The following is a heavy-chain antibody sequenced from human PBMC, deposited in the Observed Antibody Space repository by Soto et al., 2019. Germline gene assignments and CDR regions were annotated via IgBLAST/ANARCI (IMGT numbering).Heavy chain of an antibody. CDR2: IYYSGST. V-gene: IGHV4-59*08. CDR3: ARHGHWAPLDD. CDR1: GGSISSYY. J-gene: IGHJ4*02. Sequence: SETLSLTCTVSGGSISSYYWSWIRQPPGKGLEWIGYIYYSGSTNYNPSLKSRVTLSVDTSKNQFSLKLSSVTAADTAVYYCARHGHWAPLDDWGQGTLVTVSS. D-gene: IGHD3-16*01.